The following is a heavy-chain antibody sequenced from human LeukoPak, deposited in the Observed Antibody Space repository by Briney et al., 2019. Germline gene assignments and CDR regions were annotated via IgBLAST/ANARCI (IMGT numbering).Heavy chain of an antibody. CDR3: AKDLVHRRAALAFHI. D-gene: IGHD1-14*01. CDR1: GFTLGDYA. Sequence: GGSLRLSCAASGFTLGDYAMHWVRQAPGEGLEWVSGMSWSSGPIGYADSVKGRFTISRDNAKNSLYLQMNSLRAEDTALYYCAKDLVHRRAALAFHIWGQGTMVTVSP. V-gene: IGHV3-9*01. CDR2: MSWSSGPI. J-gene: IGHJ3*02.